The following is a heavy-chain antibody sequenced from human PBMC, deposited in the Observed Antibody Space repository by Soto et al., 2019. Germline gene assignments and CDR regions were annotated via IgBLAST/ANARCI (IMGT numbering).Heavy chain of an antibody. CDR1: GFTFSSYA. J-gene: IGHJ6*03. CDR3: AKLKGDSLSGTTSPYYYYMDV. Sequence: EVQLLESGGGLVQPGGSLRLSCAASGFTFSSYAMSWVRQAPGKGLEWVPAISGSGGSTYYADSVKGRFTISRDNSKNTLYLQMNSLRAEDTAVYYCAKLKGDSLSGTTSPYYYYMDVWGKGTTVTVSS. CDR2: ISGSGGST. D-gene: IGHD1-1*01. V-gene: IGHV3-23*01.